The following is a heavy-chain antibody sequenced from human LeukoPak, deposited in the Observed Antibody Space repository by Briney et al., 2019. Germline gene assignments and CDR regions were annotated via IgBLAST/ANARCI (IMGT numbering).Heavy chain of an antibody. D-gene: IGHD3-10*01. CDR1: GFTFSSYS. V-gene: IGHV3-21*01. CDR2: ISSSSSYI. Sequence: GGSLRLSRAASGFTFSSYSMNWVRQAPGKGLEWVSSISSSSSYIYYADSVKGRFTISRDNAKNSLYLQMNSLRAEDTAVYYCARDEDTMVRGVISLYYYGMDVWGQGTTVTVSS. J-gene: IGHJ6*02. CDR3: ARDEDTMVRGVISLYYYGMDV.